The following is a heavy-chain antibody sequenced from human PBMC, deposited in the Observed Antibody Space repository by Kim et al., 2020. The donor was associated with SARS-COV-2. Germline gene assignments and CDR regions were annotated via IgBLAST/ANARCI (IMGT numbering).Heavy chain of an antibody. CDR3: ARGRGTVVRSPDY. Sequence: GGSLRLSCAASGFTFSSYAMHWVRQAPGKGLEWVAVISYDGSNKYYADSVKGRFTISRDNSKNTLYLQMNSLRAEDTAVYYCARGRGTVVRSPDYWGQGTLVTVSS. CDR2: ISYDGSNK. D-gene: IGHD2-2*01. V-gene: IGHV3-30-3*01. CDR1: GFTFSSYA. J-gene: IGHJ4*02.